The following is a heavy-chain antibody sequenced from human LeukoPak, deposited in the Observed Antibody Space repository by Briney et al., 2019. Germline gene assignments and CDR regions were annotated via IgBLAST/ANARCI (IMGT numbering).Heavy chain of an antibody. CDR3: ARAGVAGFNY. Sequence: SQTLSLTCAVSGGSISSGGYSWSWIRQPPGKGLEWIGYIYHSGSTYYNPSLKSRVTISVDRSKNQFSLKLSSVTAADTAVYYCARAGVAGFNYWGQGTLVTVPS. D-gene: IGHD2-8*01. J-gene: IGHJ4*02. CDR1: GGSISSGGYS. CDR2: IYHSGST. V-gene: IGHV4-30-2*01.